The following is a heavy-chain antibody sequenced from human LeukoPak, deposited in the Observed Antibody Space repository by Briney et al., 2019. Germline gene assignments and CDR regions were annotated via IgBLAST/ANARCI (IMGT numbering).Heavy chain of an antibody. CDR1: GFTFSSYG. D-gene: IGHD3-22*01. CDR2: IWYDGSNK. V-gene: IGHV3-33*01. CDR3: ARGDSSGYPFDEFDY. Sequence: PGGSLRLSCAASGFTFSSYGMHWVRQAPGKGLEWVAVIWYDGSNKYYADSVKGRFTISRDNSKNSLYLQMNSLRDEDTAVYYCARGDSSGYPFDEFDYWGQGTLVTVSS. J-gene: IGHJ4*02.